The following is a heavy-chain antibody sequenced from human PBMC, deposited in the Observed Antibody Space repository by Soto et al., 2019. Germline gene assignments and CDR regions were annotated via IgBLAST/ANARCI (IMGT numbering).Heavy chain of an antibody. D-gene: IGHD3-16*01. CDR3: STDSGGPPLLRFDS. V-gene: IGHV3-7*03. J-gene: IGHJ5*01. CDR2: IKPDGSAT. Sequence: GGSLSLFSEVSGFTFGSDWTNWVRLSRGKGLEWVAYIKPDGSATYYVDSVKGRFTISRDNAKNSLTLNSVTAADTAFYYCSTDSGGPPLLRFDSWGHGTLVTVSS. CDR1: GFTFGSDW.